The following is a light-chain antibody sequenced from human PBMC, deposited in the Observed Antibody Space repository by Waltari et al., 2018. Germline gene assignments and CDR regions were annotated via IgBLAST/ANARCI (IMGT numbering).Light chain of an antibody. CDR1: QSVSSNS. CDR2: GAS. CDR3: QQYGTSPYT. J-gene: IGKJ2*01. V-gene: IGKV3-20*01. Sequence: VMTQSPLSLPVTLGQPASIPCRASQSVSSNSLGWYQQKPGQAPRLLIYGASRRATGTPDRFSGSGSGTDFTLTINRLEPEDFAMYYCQQYGTSPYTFGQGAKLEIK.